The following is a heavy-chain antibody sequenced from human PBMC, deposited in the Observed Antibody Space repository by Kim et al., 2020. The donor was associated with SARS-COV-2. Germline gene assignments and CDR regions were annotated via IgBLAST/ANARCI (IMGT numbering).Heavy chain of an antibody. Sequence: ASVKVSCKASGYTFTSYGISWVRQAPGQGLEWMGWISAYNGNTNYAQKLQGRVTMTTDTSTSTAYMELRSLRSDDTAVYYCARDRVFKKYYYDSSGYSDWFDPWGQGTLVTVSS. CDR2: ISAYNGNT. V-gene: IGHV1-18*01. CDR1: GYTFTSYG. CDR3: ARDRVFKKYYYDSSGYSDWFDP. J-gene: IGHJ5*02. D-gene: IGHD3-22*01.